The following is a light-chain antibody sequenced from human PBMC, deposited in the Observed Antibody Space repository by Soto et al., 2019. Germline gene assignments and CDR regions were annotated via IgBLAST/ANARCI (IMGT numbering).Light chain of an antibody. J-gene: IGKJ5*01. CDR3: QQYDNLPIT. Sequence: DIQMTQSPSSLSASVGDRVTMICQASQDISNNLNWYQQKPGKAPKLLIYHASNLETGVPSKFSGSGSGTHLTFTISSLQPEDIATYYCQQYDNLPITFGQGTRLEI. CDR1: QDISNN. CDR2: HAS. V-gene: IGKV1-33*01.